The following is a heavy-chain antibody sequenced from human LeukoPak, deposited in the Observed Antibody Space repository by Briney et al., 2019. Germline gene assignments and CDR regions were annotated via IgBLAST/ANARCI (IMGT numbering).Heavy chain of an antibody. D-gene: IGHD5-18*01. CDR1: VFTFSSYA. J-gene: IGHJ5*02. CDR3: AKDGDAAYSYGYVIRWFDR. V-gene: IGHV3-23*01. CDR2: ISGRGGST. Sequence: GGSLRLSCAASVFTFSSYAMRWVRQAPGRGLEWVSAISGRGGSTYYADSVKGRFTISRDNSKNTLYLQMNSLRAEDTAVYCRAKDGDAAYSYGYVIRWFDRWGQGTLVTVSS.